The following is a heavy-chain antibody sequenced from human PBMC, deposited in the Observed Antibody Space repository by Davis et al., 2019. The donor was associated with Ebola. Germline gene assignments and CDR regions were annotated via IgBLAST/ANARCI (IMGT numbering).Heavy chain of an antibody. CDR1: GFTFSDYY. Sequence: GESLKISCAASGFTFSDYYMSWIRQAPGKGLEWVSYISSSSTYTNYADSVKGRFTISRDKAKTSLYLQMSSLRAEDTAVYYCARDCSTTATTGDAFDVWGQGTMVTVSS. J-gene: IGHJ3*01. D-gene: IGHD1-1*01. CDR3: ARDCSTTATTGDAFDV. CDR2: ISSSSTYT. V-gene: IGHV3-11*06.